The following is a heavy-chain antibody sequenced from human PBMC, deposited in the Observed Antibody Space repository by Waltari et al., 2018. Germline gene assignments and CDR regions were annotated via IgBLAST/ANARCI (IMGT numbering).Heavy chain of an antibody. CDR2: INHSGST. Sequence: QVQLQQWGAGLLKPSETLSLTCAVYGGSFSGYYWSWIRQPPGKGLEWIGEINHSGSTNDNPSLKSRVTISVDTSKNQFSLKLSSVTAADTAVYYCARDSDGDYGDYLDYWGQGTLVTVSS. D-gene: IGHD4-17*01. CDR3: ARDSDGDYGDYLDY. V-gene: IGHV4-34*01. CDR1: GGSFSGYY. J-gene: IGHJ4*02.